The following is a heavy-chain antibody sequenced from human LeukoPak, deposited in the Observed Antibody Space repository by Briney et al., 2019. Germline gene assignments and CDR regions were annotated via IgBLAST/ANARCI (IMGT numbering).Heavy chain of an antibody. D-gene: IGHD6-19*01. Sequence: SETLSLTCTVSGYSISSGFYWGWIRQPPGKGLEWIGNTYYSGSTYYNSSLKSRVTISVDTSKNQFSLKLSSVTAADTAVYYCARGASVVAGNDNAFDIWGQGTMVTVSS. J-gene: IGHJ3*02. V-gene: IGHV4-38-2*02. CDR3: ARGASVVAGNDNAFDI. CDR1: GYSISSGFY. CDR2: TYYSGST.